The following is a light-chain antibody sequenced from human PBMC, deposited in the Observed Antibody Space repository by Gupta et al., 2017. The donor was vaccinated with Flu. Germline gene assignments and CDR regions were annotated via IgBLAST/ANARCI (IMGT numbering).Light chain of an antibody. CDR2: SAS. V-gene: IGKV3-20*01. CDR1: QSVRYNY. CDR3: QQDGSSPWT. J-gene: IGKJ1*01. Sequence: EIVLTHPPGTLSLSPGTRATLSCRVRQSVRYNYLAWYQQKPGQSPRLLILSASTRATGIPDRFSYSESGTEFTLTISRLEPEDFAVYYCQQDGSSPWTFGQGTKVEIK.